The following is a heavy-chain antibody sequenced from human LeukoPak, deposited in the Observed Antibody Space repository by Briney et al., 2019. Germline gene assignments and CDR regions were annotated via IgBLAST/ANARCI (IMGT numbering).Heavy chain of an antibody. CDR3: ARGNTYYYDTSGYAGAFDL. CDR2: ISGSGGSR. J-gene: IGHJ3*01. CDR1: GFTFNDYT. Sequence: GGSLRLSCAGLGFTFNDYTMTWVRQTPEKGLQWVSGISGSGGSRYYAESVKGRFTLSSDTSKTTMFLQMTRLRPDDTAVYYCARGNTYYYDTSGYAGAFDLWGHGTMVTVSS. V-gene: IGHV3-23*01. D-gene: IGHD3-22*01.